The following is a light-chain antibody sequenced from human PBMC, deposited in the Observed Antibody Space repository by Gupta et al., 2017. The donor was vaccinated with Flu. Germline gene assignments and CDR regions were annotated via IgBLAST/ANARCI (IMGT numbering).Light chain of an antibody. CDR3: YSAADNNLEWV. V-gene: IGLV3-27*01. CDR2: KDS. J-gene: IGLJ3*02. Sequence: SYQLTHLSSVSVSPGQTPRITCSGDVLAKTYTRWFQQKPGQAPVLVIYKDSERPSGIPERFSGSSSGTTVTLTISGAQVEDEADYYCYSAADNNLEWVFGGGTKLTVL. CDR1: VLAKTY.